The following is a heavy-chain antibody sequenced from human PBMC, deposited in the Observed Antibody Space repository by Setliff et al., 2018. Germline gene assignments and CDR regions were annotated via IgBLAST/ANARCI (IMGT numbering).Heavy chain of an antibody. CDR1: GFTFRSYW. V-gene: IGHV3-7*01. J-gene: IGHJ4*02. CDR2: IKKDGSIK. CDR3: ARDSPIRLGVIPS. D-gene: IGHD2-21*01. Sequence: GGSLRLSCAASGFTFRSYWMSWVRQAPGKGLEWVANIKKDGSIKYYLDSVRGRFTISRDNAENSLTLQMNSLRVEDTAIYFCARDSPIRLGVIPSWGPGTLVTVSS.